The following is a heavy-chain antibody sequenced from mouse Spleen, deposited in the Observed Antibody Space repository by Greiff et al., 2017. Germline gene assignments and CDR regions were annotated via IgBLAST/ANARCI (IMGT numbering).Heavy chain of an antibody. CDR2: VYPYNGGT. J-gene: IGHJ3*01. V-gene: IGHV1-36*01. CDR3: ARWGEVYDYDVGFAY. D-gene: IGHD2-4*01. Sequence: DVHLVESGPVLVKPGPSVKISCKASGFTFTDYYMHWVKQSHGKSLEWIGLVYPYNGGTSYNQKFKGKATLTVDTSSSTAYMELNSLTSEDSAVYYCARWGEVYDYDVGFAYWGQGTLVTVSA. CDR1: GFTFTDYY.